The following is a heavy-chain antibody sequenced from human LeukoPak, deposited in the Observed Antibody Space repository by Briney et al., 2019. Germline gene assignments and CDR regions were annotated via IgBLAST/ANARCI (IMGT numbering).Heavy chain of an antibody. V-gene: IGHV4-34*01. J-gene: IGHJ4*02. CDR1: GGSFSGYY. CDR3: AREDSYYYGSGSLGYFDY. Sequence: SETLSLTCAVYGGSFSGYYWSWIRQPPGKGLEWNGEINHSGSTNYNPSLKSRVTISVDTSKNQFSLKLSSVTAADTAVYYCAREDSYYYGSGSLGYFDYWGQGTLVTVSS. CDR2: INHSGST. D-gene: IGHD3-10*01.